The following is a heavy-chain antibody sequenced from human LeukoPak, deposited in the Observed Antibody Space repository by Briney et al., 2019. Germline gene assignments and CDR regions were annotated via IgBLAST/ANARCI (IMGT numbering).Heavy chain of an antibody. J-gene: IGHJ4*02. CDR2: ISGSGGST. V-gene: IGHV3-23*01. CDR3: ARRGYDSSGYYPYYFDY. D-gene: IGHD3-22*01. CDR1: GFTFSSYA. Sequence: GGSLRLSCAASGFTFSSYAMSWVRQAPGKGLEWVSAISGSGGSTYYADSVKGRFTISRDNSKNTLYLQMNSLRAEDTAVYYCARRGYDSSGYYPYYFDYWGQETLVTVSS.